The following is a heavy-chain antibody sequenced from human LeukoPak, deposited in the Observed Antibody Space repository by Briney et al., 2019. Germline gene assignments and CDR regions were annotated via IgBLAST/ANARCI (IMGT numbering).Heavy chain of an antibody. CDR2: IYWDDDK. CDR1: GFSLYSRGVG. D-gene: IGHD1/OR15-1a*01. Sequence: GSGPTLVIPTQTLTLTCTFSGFSLYSRGVGVGWIRQPPGRALEWLAVIYWDDDKRYNPSLRSRLTMSKDASKSQVFLVMANMDPVDTATYYCAHRRPGHLTGWDNSYFDKWAPGTLVTVSS. V-gene: IGHV2-5*02. CDR3: AHRRPGHLTGWDNSYFDK. J-gene: IGHJ4*02.